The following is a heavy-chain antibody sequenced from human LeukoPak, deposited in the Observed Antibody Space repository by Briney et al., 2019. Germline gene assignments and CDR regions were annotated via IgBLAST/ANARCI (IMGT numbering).Heavy chain of an antibody. CDR3: ARGGQHPAKYYYYYYMDV. V-gene: IGHV1-69*05. Sequence: SVKVSCKASGGTFSSYAISWVRQAPGQGLEWMGGIIPIFGTANYAQKFQGRVTITTDESTSTAYMELSSLRSEDTAVYYCARGGQHPAKYYYYYYMDVWRKGTTVTVSS. CDR1: GGTFSSYA. J-gene: IGHJ6*03. D-gene: IGHD6-13*01. CDR2: IIPIFGTA.